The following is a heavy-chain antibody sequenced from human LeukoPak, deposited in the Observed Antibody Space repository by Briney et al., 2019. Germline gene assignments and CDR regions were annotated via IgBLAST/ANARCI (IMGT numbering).Heavy chain of an antibody. CDR1: GNSFGNYY. CDR3: ARLTKNDSGSFRFGKKKRGYMDV. J-gene: IGHJ6*03. V-gene: IGHV4-4*07. Sequence: SETLSLTCTASGNSFGNYYWSWIRQPAGKGLEWIGRIYTSGSTTYNPSLKSRVTMSVDTSKNQFSLKLSSVTAADTAVYYCARLTKNDSGSFRFGKKKRGYMDVWGKGTTVTISS. CDR2: IYTSGST. D-gene: IGHD3-10*01.